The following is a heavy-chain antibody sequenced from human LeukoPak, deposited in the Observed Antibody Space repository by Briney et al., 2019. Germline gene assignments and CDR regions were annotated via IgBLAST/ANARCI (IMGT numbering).Heavy chain of an antibody. D-gene: IGHD4-11*01. CDR2: INHSGST. J-gene: IGHJ4*02. Sequence: PSETLSLTCAVYGGSFSGYYWSWIRQPPGKGLEWIGEINHSGSTNYNPSLKSRVTISVDTSNNQFSLKLSSVTAPDTAVYYCARLYDYSNSLDYWGQGTLVSVSS. CDR3: ARLYDYSNSLDY. V-gene: IGHV4-34*01. CDR1: GGSFSGYY.